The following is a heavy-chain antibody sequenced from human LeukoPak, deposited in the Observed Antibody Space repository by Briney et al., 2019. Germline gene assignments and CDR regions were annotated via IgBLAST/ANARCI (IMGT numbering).Heavy chain of an antibody. CDR2: INPNRGGT. CDR1: VNTFTAFH. D-gene: IGHD3-22*01. V-gene: IGHV1-2*02. Sequence: ASVKLSCNSSVNTFTAFHNHWRRQAPGQGLEWMGWINPNRGGTKYAQKFQGRVTMTRDTSISTAYMDLSGLTSDDAAIYYCASDRTSGFDDYSDYPTLFDFWGQGTLVTVSS. CDR3: ASDRTSGFDDYSDYPTLFDF. J-gene: IGHJ4*02.